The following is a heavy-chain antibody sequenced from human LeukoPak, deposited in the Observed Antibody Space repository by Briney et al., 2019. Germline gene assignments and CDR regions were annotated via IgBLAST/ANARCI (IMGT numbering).Heavy chain of an antibody. CDR3: ARASYYYDSSGYYYPAEYFQH. J-gene: IGHJ1*01. CDR2: INHSGST. D-gene: IGHD3-22*01. Sequence: SETLSLTCAVYGGSFSGYYWSWIRQPPGKGLEWIGEINHSGSTNYNPSLKSRVTISVDTSKNQFSLKLSSVTAADTAVYYCARASYYYDSSGYYYPAEYFQHWGQGTLVTVSS. V-gene: IGHV4-34*01. CDR1: GGSFSGYY.